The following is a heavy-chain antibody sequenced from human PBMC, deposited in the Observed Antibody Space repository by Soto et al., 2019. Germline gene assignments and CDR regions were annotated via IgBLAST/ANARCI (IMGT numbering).Heavy chain of an antibody. CDR3: AKSGGSGWYYFDY. Sequence: GGSLRLSCAASGFTFSSYGMHWVRQAPGKGLEWVAVISYDGSNKYYADSVKGRFTISGDNSKNTLYLQMNSLRAEDTAVYYCAKSGGSGWYYFDYWGQGTLVTVSS. D-gene: IGHD6-19*01. CDR2: ISYDGSNK. CDR1: GFTFSSYG. V-gene: IGHV3-30*18. J-gene: IGHJ4*02.